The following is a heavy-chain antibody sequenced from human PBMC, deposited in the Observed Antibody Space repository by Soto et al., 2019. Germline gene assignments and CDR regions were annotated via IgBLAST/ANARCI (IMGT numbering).Heavy chain of an antibody. CDR1: GGTFSSYA. CDR3: ARGDWNYGSPYYYYGMDV. V-gene: IGHV1-69*13. CDR2: IIPIFGTA. Sequence: SVKVSCKASGGTFSSYAISWVRQAPGQGLEWTGGIIPIFGTANYAQKFQGRVTITADESTSTAYMELSSLRSEDTAVYYCARGDWNYGSPYYYYGMDVWGQGTTVTGS. D-gene: IGHD1-7*01. J-gene: IGHJ6*02.